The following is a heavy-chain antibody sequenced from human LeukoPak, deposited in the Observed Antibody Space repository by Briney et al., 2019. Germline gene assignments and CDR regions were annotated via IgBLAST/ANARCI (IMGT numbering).Heavy chain of an antibody. V-gene: IGHV3-72*01. CDR3: ARSGYCGAGTCYSDYFDY. Sequence: PGGSLRLSCAASLFTLSDHYMDSVRQAPGKGLECVGRVRSKANGYRTEYAASGEGRFTVSGDASKNSLYLQMNSLKTEDTAVYYCARSGYCGAGTCYSDYFDYWGLGTLVTVSS. J-gene: IGHJ4*02. CDR1: LFTLSDHY. D-gene: IGHD2-15*01. CDR2: VRSKANGYRT.